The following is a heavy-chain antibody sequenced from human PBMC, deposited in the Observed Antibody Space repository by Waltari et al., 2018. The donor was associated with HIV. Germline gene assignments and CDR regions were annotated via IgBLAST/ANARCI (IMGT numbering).Heavy chain of an antibody. CDR2: ISAYKCNT. CDR3: ARDHPPSMVRGSYSGYFDY. Sequence: QVQLVQSGAEVKKPGASVKVSCKASGYTFTSYGISWVRQAPGQGLEWMGWISAYKCNTNYAQKLQGRVTMTTDTATSTAYMELRSLRSDDTAVYYCARDHPPSMVRGSYSGYFDYWGQGTLVTVSS. CDR1: GYTFTSYG. D-gene: IGHD3-10*01. J-gene: IGHJ4*02. V-gene: IGHV1-18*01.